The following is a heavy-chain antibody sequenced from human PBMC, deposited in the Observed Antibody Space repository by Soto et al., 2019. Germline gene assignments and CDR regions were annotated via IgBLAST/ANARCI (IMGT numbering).Heavy chain of an antibody. CDR1: GYTFTGYY. CDR3: ARGVVDTAMVYYFDY. CDR2: INPNSGGT. Sequence: ASVKVSCKASGYTFTGYYMHWARQAPGQGLEWMGWINPNSGGTNYAQKFQGRVTMTRDTSISTAYMELSRLRSDDTAVYYCARGVVDTAMVYYFDYWGQGTLVTVSS. V-gene: IGHV1-2*02. D-gene: IGHD5-18*01. J-gene: IGHJ4*02.